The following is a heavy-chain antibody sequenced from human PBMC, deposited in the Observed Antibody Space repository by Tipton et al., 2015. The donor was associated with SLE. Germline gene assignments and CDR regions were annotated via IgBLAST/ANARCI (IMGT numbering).Heavy chain of an antibody. J-gene: IGHJ3*02. CDR1: GGSISSSSYC. CDR2: NYYSGST. CDR3: ARHQQLGAFDI. D-gene: IGHD6-13*01. Sequence: TLSLTCTVSGGSISSSSYCGCWIRQPPGKRLGWIGSNYYSGSTYYTPILKSVVTTSVDTTKNQFSLKLSSVTAADTAVYYCARHQQLGAFDIWGQGTMVTVSS. V-gene: IGHV4-39*01.